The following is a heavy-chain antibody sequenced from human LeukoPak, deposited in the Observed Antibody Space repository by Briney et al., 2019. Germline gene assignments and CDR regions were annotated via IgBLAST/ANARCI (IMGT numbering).Heavy chain of an antibody. CDR2: ISSSSSTI. CDR1: GFTFSSYS. CDR3: AGEYDYVWGSYRSASGY. J-gene: IGHJ4*02. Sequence: GGSLRLSCAASGFTFSSYSMNWVRQAPGKGLEWVSYISSSSSTIYHADSVKGRFTISRDNAKNSLYLQMNSLKAEDTAVYYCAGEYDYVWGSYRSASGYWGQGTLVTVSS. D-gene: IGHD3-16*02. V-gene: IGHV3-48*04.